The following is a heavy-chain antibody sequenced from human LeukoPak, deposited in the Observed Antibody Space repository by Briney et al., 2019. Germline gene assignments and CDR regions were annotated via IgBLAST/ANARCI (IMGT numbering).Heavy chain of an antibody. CDR3: ARTYYDYVWGSSGLYFDY. Sequence: ASETLSLTCTVSGGSISSSSYYWGWIRQPPGKGLEWIGSIYYSGSTYYNPSLKSRVTISVDTSKNQFSLKLSSVTAADTAVYYCARTYYDYVWGSSGLYFDYWGQGTLVTVSS. V-gene: IGHV4-39*01. CDR2: IYYSGST. D-gene: IGHD3-16*01. CDR1: GGSISSSSYY. J-gene: IGHJ4*02.